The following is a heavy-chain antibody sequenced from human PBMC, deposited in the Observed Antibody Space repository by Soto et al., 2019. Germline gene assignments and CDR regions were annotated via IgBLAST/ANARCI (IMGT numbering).Heavy chain of an antibody. CDR1: GGSFSGYY. J-gene: IGHJ2*01. CDR2: INHSGST. CDR3: ARYGEYYVFFCCYCAHRDLLSSPAQRSSDL. V-gene: IGHV4-34*01. Sequence: SETLSITCAVYGGSFSGYYWSWIRQPPGKGLEWIGEINHSGSTNYNPSLKSRVTISVDTSKNQFSLKLSSVTAADTAVYYCARYGEYYVFFCCYCAHRDLLSSPAQRSSDL. D-gene: IGHD3-3*01.